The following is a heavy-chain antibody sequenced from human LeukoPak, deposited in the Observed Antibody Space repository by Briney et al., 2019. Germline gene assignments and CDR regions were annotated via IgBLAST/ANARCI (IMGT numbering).Heavy chain of an antibody. D-gene: IGHD6-6*01. V-gene: IGHV4-61*02. Sequence: SQTLSLTCTVSGGSISSGSYYWSWIRQPAGKGLEWIGRIYTSGSTNYNPSLKSRVTISVDTSKNQFSLKLSSVTAADTAVYYCARVRYSSSLSSFDYWGQGTLVTVSS. J-gene: IGHJ4*02. CDR3: ARVRYSSSLSSFDY. CDR1: GGSISSGSYY. CDR2: IYTSGST.